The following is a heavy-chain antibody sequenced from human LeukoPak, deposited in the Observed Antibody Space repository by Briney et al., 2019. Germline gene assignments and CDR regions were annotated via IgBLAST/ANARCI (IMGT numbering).Heavy chain of an antibody. CDR2: ISPNSGGT. V-gene: IGHV1-2*02. Sequence: ASVKVSFKASGYTFTGYYMHWVRQAPGQGLEWMGWISPNSGGTFSAQKFQDRVSMTTDTSIKTAYMEMSSLRSDDTAIYYCARGYSYGYFPDFWAQGTLVTVSS. J-gene: IGHJ4*02. D-gene: IGHD5-18*01. CDR1: GYTFTGYY. CDR3: ARGYSYGYFPDF.